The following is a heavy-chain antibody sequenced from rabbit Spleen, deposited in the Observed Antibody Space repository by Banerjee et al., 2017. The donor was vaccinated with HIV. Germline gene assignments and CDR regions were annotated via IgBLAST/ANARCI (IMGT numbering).Heavy chain of an antibody. D-gene: IGHD1-1*01. V-gene: IGHV1S45*01. J-gene: IGHJ4*01. CDR2: INAVTGKA. CDR3: ARDLVGVIGWNFYL. CDR1: GFSLSDKDV. Sequence: QEQLVESGGGLVKPEGSLKLSCKASGFSLSDKDVMCWVRQAPGKGLEWIACINAVTGKAVYATWAKGRFTISRTSSTTVTLRMTSLTATDTATYFCARDLVGVIGWNFYLWGPGTLVTVS.